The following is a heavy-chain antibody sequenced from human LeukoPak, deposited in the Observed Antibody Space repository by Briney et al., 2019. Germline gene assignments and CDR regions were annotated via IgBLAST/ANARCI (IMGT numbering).Heavy chain of an antibody. CDR2: ISWNSGSI. J-gene: IGHJ4*02. CDR3: AKDIAAAGMGVFDY. Sequence: PGGSLRLSCAASGFTFSSYWMHWVRQAPGKGLEWVSGISWNSGSIGYADSVKGRFTISRDNAKNSLYLQMNSLRAEDTALYYCAKDIAAAGMGVFDYWGQGTLVTVSS. D-gene: IGHD6-13*01. V-gene: IGHV3-9*01. CDR1: GFTFSSYW.